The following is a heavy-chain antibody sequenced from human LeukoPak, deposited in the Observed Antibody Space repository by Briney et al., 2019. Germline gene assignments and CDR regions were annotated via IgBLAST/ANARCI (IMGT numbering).Heavy chain of an antibody. CDR3: ARFYYDSSGSYPPRY. CDR1: GGSISSSSYY. V-gene: IGHV4-39*01. CDR2: MYYSGST. Sequence: KPSETLSLTCTVSGGSISSSSYYWGWIRQPPGKGLEWIGSMYYSGSTYYNPPLKSRVTISVDTSKNQFSLKLSSVTAADTAVYYCARFYYDSSGSYPPRYWGQGTLVTVSS. D-gene: IGHD3-22*01. J-gene: IGHJ4*02.